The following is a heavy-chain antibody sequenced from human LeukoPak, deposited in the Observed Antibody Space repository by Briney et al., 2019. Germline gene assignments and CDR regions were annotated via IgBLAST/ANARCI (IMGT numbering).Heavy chain of an antibody. CDR1: GFTFSSYW. V-gene: IGHV3-7*01. J-gene: IGHJ5*02. D-gene: IGHD3-3*01. CDR2: IKQDGSEK. CDR3: ARIITIFGVVIGGYNWFDP. Sequence: GGSLRLSCAASGFTFSSYWMSWVRQAPGKGLEWVANIKQDGSEKYYVDSVKGRFTISRDDSKNTLHLQMNSLRAEDTAVYYCARIITIFGVVIGGYNWFDPWGQGTLVTVSS.